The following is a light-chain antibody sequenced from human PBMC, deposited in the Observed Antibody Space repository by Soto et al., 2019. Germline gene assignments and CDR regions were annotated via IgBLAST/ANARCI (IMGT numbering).Light chain of an antibody. Sequence: DIQMTQSPSTLSASVGDRVTITCRASQGISSWLAWYQQKPGKAPKLLIYDASSLESGVPSRFSGSGSGTEFTLTISSLQSEDFAVYYCQQYNNWPPETFGQGTKVDIK. V-gene: IGKV1-5*01. CDR3: QQYNNWPPET. J-gene: IGKJ1*01. CDR2: DAS. CDR1: QGISSW.